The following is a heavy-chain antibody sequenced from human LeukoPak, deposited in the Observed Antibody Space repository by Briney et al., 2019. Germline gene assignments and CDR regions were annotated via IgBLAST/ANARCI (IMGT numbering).Heavy chain of an antibody. V-gene: IGHV3-53*01. J-gene: IGHJ4*02. CDR1: GFTFSSYW. D-gene: IGHD2-15*01. CDR2: LYSDGRT. Sequence: GGSLRLSCAASGFTFSSYWMSWVRQAPGKGLEWVSVLYSDGRTYYADSVKGRFTISRDTSKNTLYLQVNSLRAEDTAVNYCARGGGYYPIDYWGQGTLVTVSS. CDR3: ARGGGYYPIDY.